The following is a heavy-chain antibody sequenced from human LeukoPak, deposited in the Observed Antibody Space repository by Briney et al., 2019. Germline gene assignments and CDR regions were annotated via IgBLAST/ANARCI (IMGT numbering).Heavy chain of an antibody. CDR2: ISGSGGST. Sequence: GGSLRLSCAASGFTFSSYAMSWVRQAPGRGLEWVSAISGSGGSTYYADSVKGRFTISRDNSKNTLYLQMNSLRAEDTAVYYCAREPDIVVVPAVPGAFDIWGQGTMVTVSS. CDR1: GFTFSSYA. D-gene: IGHD2-2*01. CDR3: AREPDIVVVPAVPGAFDI. V-gene: IGHV3-23*01. J-gene: IGHJ3*02.